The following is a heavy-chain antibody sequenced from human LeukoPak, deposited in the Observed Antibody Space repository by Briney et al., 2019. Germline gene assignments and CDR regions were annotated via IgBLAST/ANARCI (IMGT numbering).Heavy chain of an antibody. J-gene: IGHJ4*02. Sequence: GGSLRLSCVVSGFTFSSYSMNWVRQAPGKGLEWVSSISSSSSYIYYADSVKGRFTISRDNAKNSLYLQMNSLRAEDTAVYYCARPRGNVEMATIPFDYWGQGTLVTVSS. V-gene: IGHV3-21*01. CDR3: ARPRGNVEMATIPFDY. CDR2: ISSSSSYI. CDR1: GFTFSSYS. D-gene: IGHD5-24*01.